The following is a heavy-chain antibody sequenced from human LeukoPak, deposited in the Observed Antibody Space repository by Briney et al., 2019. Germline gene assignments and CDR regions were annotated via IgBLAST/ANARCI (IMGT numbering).Heavy chain of an antibody. D-gene: IGHD4-23*01. V-gene: IGHV3-48*01. Sequence: GGSLRLSYAASGFTFSSYSMNWVRQAPGKGLEWVSYISSSSTIYYADSVKGRFTISRDNAKNSLYLQMNSLRAEDTAVYYCARDSGGEAFDIWGQGTMVTVSS. CDR1: GFTFSSYS. CDR2: ISSSSTI. CDR3: ARDSGGEAFDI. J-gene: IGHJ3*02.